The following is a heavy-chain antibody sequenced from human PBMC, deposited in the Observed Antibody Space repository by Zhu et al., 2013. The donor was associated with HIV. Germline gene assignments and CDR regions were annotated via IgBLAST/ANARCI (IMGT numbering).Heavy chain of an antibody. CDR3: ARAASRHCGKRRCYWGTQNL. D-gene: IGHD2-21*01. CDR1: GDTLRDSD. Sequence: QGQLVQSAACGGGTLGPQLRVSCRASGDTLRDSDGPLGAAGPGQGLEWMGWMNPRSENTGSHPRFQDRIIMTWDTSTGTAHLEVTRLTSVDTALYFCARAASRHCGKRRCYWGTQNLWGQGTQVTVSS. V-gene: IGHV1-8*01. J-gene: IGHJ4*03. CDR2: MNPRSENT.